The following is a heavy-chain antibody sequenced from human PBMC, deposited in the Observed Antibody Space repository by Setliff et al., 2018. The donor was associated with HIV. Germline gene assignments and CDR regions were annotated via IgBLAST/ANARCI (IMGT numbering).Heavy chain of an antibody. J-gene: IGHJ6*03. D-gene: IGHD3-3*01. CDR1: GFNFYNYE. Sequence: GGSLRLSCAASGFNFYNYEMNWVRQAPGKGLEWIAYISSGGRTIDYADSVRGRFTISRDDSKNTLYLQMNSLRAEDTAMYYCARDKAVNSWSGYYTPTYMDVWGKGTMVTVSS. CDR3: ARDKAVNSWSGYYTPTYMDV. V-gene: IGHV3-48*03. CDR2: ISSGGRTI.